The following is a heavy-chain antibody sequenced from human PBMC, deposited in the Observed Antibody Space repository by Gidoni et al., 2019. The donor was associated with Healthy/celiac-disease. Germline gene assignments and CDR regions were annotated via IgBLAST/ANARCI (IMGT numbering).Heavy chain of an antibody. Sequence: QVQLVQSGAEVKKPGASVKVSCKASGYPFTSYYMHWVRQAPGQGLAWMGIINPSGGSTSYAQKFQGRVTMTRDTSTSTVYMELSSLRSEDTAVYYCARGPEPSNNWNDWENAFDIWGQGTMVTVSS. V-gene: IGHV1-46*01. D-gene: IGHD1-20*01. CDR2: INPSGGST. J-gene: IGHJ3*02. CDR1: GYPFTSYY. CDR3: ARGPEPSNNWNDWENAFDI.